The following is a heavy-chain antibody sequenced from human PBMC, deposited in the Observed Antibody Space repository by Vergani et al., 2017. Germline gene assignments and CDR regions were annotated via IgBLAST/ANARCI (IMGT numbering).Heavy chain of an antibody. D-gene: IGHD1-14*01. CDR3: ARSIVSRNPPDYFDN. Sequence: QVQLQESGPGLVRPSETLSLTCTVSGGSLSGYYWNWIRQTPGEGLEWIGYVEDSGYFNYNPSLKTRVSMSSDTTNNQFYLMLSSVTVADTAVYYCARSIVSRNPPDYFDNWGQGTLVTVSS. V-gene: IGHV4-59*01. J-gene: IGHJ4*02. CDR1: GGSLSGYY. CDR2: VEDSGYF.